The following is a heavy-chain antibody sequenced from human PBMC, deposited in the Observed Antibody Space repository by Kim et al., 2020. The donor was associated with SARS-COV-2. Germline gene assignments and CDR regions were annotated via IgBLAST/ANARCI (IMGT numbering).Heavy chain of an antibody. Sequence: SETLSLTCAVYGGSFSGYYWSWIRQPPGKGLEWIGEINHSGSTNYNPSLKSRVTISVDTSKNQFSLKLSSVTAADTAVYYCARGAAGPGGYYGMDVWGQG. D-gene: IGHD6-13*01. CDR1: GGSFSGYY. CDR3: ARGAAGPGGYYGMDV. CDR2: INHSGST. V-gene: IGHV4-34*01. J-gene: IGHJ6*02.